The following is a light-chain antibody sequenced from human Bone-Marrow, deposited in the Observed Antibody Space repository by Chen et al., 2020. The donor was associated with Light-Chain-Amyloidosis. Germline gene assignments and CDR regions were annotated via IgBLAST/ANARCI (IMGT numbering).Light chain of an antibody. CDR1: SGSIATNY. CDR2: EDD. CDR3: QSYQGSSQGV. J-gene: IGLJ3*02. Sequence: NFMLTQPHSVSESPGKTVIISCTRSSGSIATNYVQWYQQRPGSSPTTVIYEDDQRPSGVPDRFSGSIDRSSNSASLTSSRLKTDDEADYYCQSYQGSSQGVFGGGTKLTVL. V-gene: IGLV6-57*01.